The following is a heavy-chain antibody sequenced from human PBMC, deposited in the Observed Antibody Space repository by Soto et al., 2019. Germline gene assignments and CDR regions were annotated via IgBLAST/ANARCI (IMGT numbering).Heavy chain of an antibody. CDR3: AKDSPDWLRRPYEYFQH. V-gene: IGHV3-23*01. CDR2: ISGSGGST. J-gene: IGHJ1*01. Sequence: EVQLLESGGGLVQPGGSLRLSCAASGFTFSSYAMSWVRQAPGKGLEWVSAISGSGGSTYYADSVKGRFTISRDNSKNTLYLQMNSLRAEDTAVYYCAKDSPDWLRRPYEYFQHWGQGTLVTFSS. D-gene: IGHD3-9*01. CDR1: GFTFSSYA.